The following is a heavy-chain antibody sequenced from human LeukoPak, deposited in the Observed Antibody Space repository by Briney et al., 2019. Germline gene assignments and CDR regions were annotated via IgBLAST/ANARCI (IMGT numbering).Heavy chain of an antibody. V-gene: IGHV3-64D*09. CDR3: VKGLSGSASNLDY. Sequence: GGSLRLSCSASGFIFRSCAMHWVRQAPGKGLEYVSTISSNDISTFYADSVKGRFAISRDNSKNTVYLEMRSLRAEDTAIYYCVKGLSGSASNLDYWGQGTLVTVSS. J-gene: IGHJ4*02. CDR1: GFIFRSCA. D-gene: IGHD3-10*01. CDR2: ISSNDIST.